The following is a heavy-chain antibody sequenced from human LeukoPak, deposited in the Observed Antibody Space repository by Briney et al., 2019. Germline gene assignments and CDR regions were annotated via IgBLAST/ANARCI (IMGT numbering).Heavy chain of an antibody. J-gene: IGHJ6*02. V-gene: IGHV1-24*01. Sequence: ASVKVSCKVSGYTLTELSMHWVRQAPGKGLEWMGGFDPEDGETIYAQKFQGRVTMTEDTSTDTAYMELSSLRSEDTAVYYCATSGITIFGVVRPGYYYYGMDVWGQGTTVTVSS. CDR3: ATSGITIFGVVRPGYYYYGMDV. CDR2: FDPEDGET. D-gene: IGHD3-3*01. CDR1: GYTLTELS.